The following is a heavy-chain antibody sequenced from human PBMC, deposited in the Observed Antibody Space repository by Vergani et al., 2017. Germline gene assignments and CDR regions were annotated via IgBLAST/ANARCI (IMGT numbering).Heavy chain of an antibody. D-gene: IGHD2-2*02. CDR3: AREAYCRSTSCYKDYYYMDV. CDR2: IYTSGST. V-gene: IGHV4-4*07. Sequence: QVQLQESGPGLVKPSETLSLTCTVSGGSISSYYWSWIRQPAGKGLEWIGRIYTSGSTNYNPSLKSRVTMSVDTSKNQFSLKLSSVTAADTAVYYCAREAYCRSTSCYKDYYYMDVWGKGTTVTVSS. CDR1: GGSISSYY. J-gene: IGHJ6*03.